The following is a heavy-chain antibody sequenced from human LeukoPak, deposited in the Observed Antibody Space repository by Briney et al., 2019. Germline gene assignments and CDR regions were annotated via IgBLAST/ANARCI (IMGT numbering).Heavy chain of an antibody. D-gene: IGHD3-22*01. J-gene: IGHJ4*02. Sequence: ASVKVSSKASRYAAPNYYVYWVRPAPGQGRGWVGMINPTGLYTRLAQDSQGRVTTTRDAYTSTVYMEMNSTTSEDTAVYYCTSFDSRGHYLFVYWGQGSLVTVSA. CDR2: INPTGLYT. CDR3: TSFDSRGHYLFVY. V-gene: IGHV1-46*01. CDR1: RYAAPNYY.